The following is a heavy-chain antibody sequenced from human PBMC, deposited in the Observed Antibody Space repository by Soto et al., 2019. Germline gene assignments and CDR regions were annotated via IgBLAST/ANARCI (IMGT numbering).Heavy chain of an antibody. V-gene: IGHV4-61*01. CDR3: ARDLWGYCGTDCYPLDV. D-gene: IGHD2-21*02. Sequence: SETLSLTCTVSGGSISSSSYYWGWIRQPPGKGLEWIGYMYYSGSTVYNPSFKSRVTISVDTSKNQFSLKLNSVTAADTAVYYCARDLWGYCGTDCYPLDVWGQGTTVTVSS. J-gene: IGHJ6*02. CDR2: MYYSGST. CDR1: GGSISSSSYY.